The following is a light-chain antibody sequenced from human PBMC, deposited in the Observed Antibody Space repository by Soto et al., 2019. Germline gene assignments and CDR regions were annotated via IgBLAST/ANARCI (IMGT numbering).Light chain of an antibody. Sequence: QPVLTQSPSASASLGASVKLTCTLSSGHTNYTIAWHQHQPDKGPRYLMNVNSDGSHSKGEGVPDRFSGSSSGAERYLSISSLQADDEGDYYCQTWGSAINWVFGEGTKLTVL. J-gene: IGLJ3*02. CDR3: QTWGSAINWV. CDR2: VNSDGSH. CDR1: SGHTNYT. V-gene: IGLV4-69*02.